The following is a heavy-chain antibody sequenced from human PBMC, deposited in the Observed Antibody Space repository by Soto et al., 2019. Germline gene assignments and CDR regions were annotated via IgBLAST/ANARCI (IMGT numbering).Heavy chain of an antibody. CDR3: ARGGGLDTAMVHYCYYGMDV. Sequence: GASVKISCKASGYTFTSYAMHWVRQAPGQRLEWMGWINAGNGNTKDSQKFQGRVTITRDTSASTAYMELSSLRSEDTAVYYCARGGGLDTAMVHYCYYGMDVWRKGTTVAVSS. CDR1: GYTFTSYA. J-gene: IGHJ6*04. V-gene: IGHV1-3*01. CDR2: INAGNGNT. D-gene: IGHD5-18*01.